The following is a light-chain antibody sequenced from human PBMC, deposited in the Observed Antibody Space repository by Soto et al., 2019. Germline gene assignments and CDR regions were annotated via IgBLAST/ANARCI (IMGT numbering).Light chain of an antibody. J-gene: IGKJ1*01. CDR1: ESISRS. CDR2: DAS. V-gene: IGKV3-11*01. Sequence: EVVLTQTTVSLSLSPGERASLSCRASESISRSLAWYQQRPGQAPRLLMYDASNRATGIPQRFSGSGSGTDFTLTISSLEPEDFAVYYCLQRSDWRTFGRGTIVDIK. CDR3: LQRSDWRT.